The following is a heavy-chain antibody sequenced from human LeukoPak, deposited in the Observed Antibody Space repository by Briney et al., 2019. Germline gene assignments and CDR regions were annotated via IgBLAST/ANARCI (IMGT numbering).Heavy chain of an antibody. D-gene: IGHD1-26*01. V-gene: IGHV3-23*01. Sequence: PGGSLRLSCAASGFTFSSYGMHWVRQAPGKGLEWVSAISGSGGSTYYADSVKGRFTISRDNSKNTLYLQMNSLRAEDTAVYYCAKDPNWDPIGAFDIWGQGTMVTVSS. CDR1: GFTFSSYG. CDR2: ISGSGGST. J-gene: IGHJ3*02. CDR3: AKDPNWDPIGAFDI.